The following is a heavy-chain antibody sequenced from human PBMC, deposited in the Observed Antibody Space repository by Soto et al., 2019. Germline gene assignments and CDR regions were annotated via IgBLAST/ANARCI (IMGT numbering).Heavy chain of an antibody. J-gene: IGHJ4*02. CDR1: GGSISSGGYY. CDR3: ARDRIRGWFDY. Sequence: QVQLQESGPGLVKPSQTLSLTCTVSGGSISSGGYYWSWIRQHPGKGLEWIGYIYYSGSPYYNPSLKSRVTISVDTAKNQFSLKLSSVTAADTAVYYCARDRIRGWFDYWGQGTLVTVSS. V-gene: IGHV4-31*03. D-gene: IGHD6-19*01. CDR2: IYYSGSP.